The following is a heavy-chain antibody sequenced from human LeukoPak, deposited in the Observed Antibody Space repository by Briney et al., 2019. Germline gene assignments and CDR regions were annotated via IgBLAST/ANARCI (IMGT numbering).Heavy chain of an antibody. CDR1: GGSINNYY. D-gene: IGHD5-18*01. CDR3: ARVHRGYSYGRLDY. CDR2: ISSSDNTI. J-gene: IGHJ4*02. Sequence: LSLTCKVSGGSINNYYWSWVRQPPGKGLEWVSYISSSDNTIHYADSVKGRFTISRDNAKNSLYLEMNSLRDEDTAVYYCARVHRGYSYGRLDYWGQGTLVTVSS. V-gene: IGHV3-11*04.